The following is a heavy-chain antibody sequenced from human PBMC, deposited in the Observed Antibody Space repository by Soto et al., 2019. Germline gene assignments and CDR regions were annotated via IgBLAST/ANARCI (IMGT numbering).Heavy chain of an antibody. CDR1: GFTFSSYA. CDR2: ISGSGGST. J-gene: IGHJ6*02. CDR3: AKSRGYCSSTSCYHYYYGMDV. D-gene: IGHD2-2*01. Sequence: PGGSLRLSCAASGFTFSSYAMSWVRQAPGKGLEWVSAISGSGGSTYYADSVKGRFTISRDNSKNTLYLQMNSLRAEDTAVYYCAKSRGYCSSTSCYHYYYGMDVWGQGTTVTVSS. V-gene: IGHV3-23*01.